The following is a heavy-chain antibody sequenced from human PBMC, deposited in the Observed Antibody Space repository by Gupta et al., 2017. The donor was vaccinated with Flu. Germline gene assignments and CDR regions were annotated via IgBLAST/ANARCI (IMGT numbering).Heavy chain of an antibody. V-gene: IGHV4-34*01. CDR2: INHSGST. D-gene: IGHD3-10*01. CDR1: GGSFSGYY. Sequence: QVQLQQWGAGLLKPSETLSLTCAVYGGSFSGYYWSWIRQPPGKGLEWIGEINHSGSTNYNPTLKSRVTISVDTSKKQSSLKLGSVTAADTAVYYYAGSGYGSGFGDYGGQGTLVTVSS. CDR3: AGSGYGSGFGDY. J-gene: IGHJ4*02.